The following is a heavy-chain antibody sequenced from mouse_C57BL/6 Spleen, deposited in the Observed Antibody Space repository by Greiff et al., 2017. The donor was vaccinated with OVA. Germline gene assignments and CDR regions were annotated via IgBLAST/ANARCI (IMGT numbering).Heavy chain of an antibody. V-gene: IGHV1-52*01. D-gene: IGHD1-1*01. Sequence: VQLKQPGAELVRPGSSVKLSCKASGYTFTSYWMHWVKQRPIQGLEWIGNIDPSDSETHYNQKFKDKATLTVDKSSSTAYMQLSSLTSEDSAVYYCAITTVVAHWYFDVWGTGTTVTVSS. J-gene: IGHJ1*03. CDR2: IDPSDSET. CDR3: AITTVVAHWYFDV. CDR1: GYTFTSYW.